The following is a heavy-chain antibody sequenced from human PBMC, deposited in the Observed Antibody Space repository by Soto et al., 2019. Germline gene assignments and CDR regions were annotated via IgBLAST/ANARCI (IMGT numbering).Heavy chain of an antibody. CDR1: GFTFSSYA. V-gene: IGHV3-23*01. CDR2: ISGSGDST. J-gene: IGHJ6*02. Sequence: EVQLLESGGGLVQPGGSLRLSCAASGFTFSSYAMSWVRQAPGKGLEWVSGISGSGDSTYYADSVKGRFTISRDSSKNTLYLQMNSLRAEDTAVYYCAKAGGTSAHYGMDVWGQGTTVTVSS. CDR3: AKAGGTSAHYGMDV.